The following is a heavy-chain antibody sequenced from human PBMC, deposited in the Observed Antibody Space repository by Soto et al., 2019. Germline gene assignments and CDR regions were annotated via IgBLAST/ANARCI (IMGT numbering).Heavy chain of an antibody. CDR2: INPSGGST. J-gene: IGHJ4*02. V-gene: IGHV1-46*01. Sequence: QVQLVQSGAEVKKPGASVKVSCKASGYTFTSYYMHWVRQATGQGLEWMGIINPSGGSTSYAQKFQDRVTMTRDTSTSTVYMELSSRRSEDTAVDYWTRGPPGDGPRGDWGQGTLVTVSS. CDR1: GYTFTSYY. D-gene: IGHD3-16*01. CDR3: TRGPPGDGPRGD.